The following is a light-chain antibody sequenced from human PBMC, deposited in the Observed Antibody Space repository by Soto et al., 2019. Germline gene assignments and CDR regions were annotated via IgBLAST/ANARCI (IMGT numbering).Light chain of an antibody. CDR3: QAWESSTPVV. CDR2: QDS. J-gene: IGLJ2*01. V-gene: IGLV3-1*01. Sequence: SYELTQPPSVSVSPGQTASITCSGDKVEDTYACWYQQKQGQSAVLVIYQDSKRPSGIPEGVSGAKSGNTATLTISGTQAMDEADYYCQAWESSTPVVFGGGTQLTVL. CDR1: KVEDTY.